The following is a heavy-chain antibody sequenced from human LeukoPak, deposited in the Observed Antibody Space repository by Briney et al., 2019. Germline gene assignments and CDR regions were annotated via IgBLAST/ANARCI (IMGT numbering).Heavy chain of an antibody. Sequence: ASVKVSCKASGYTFTTYYMHWVRQAPGQGLEWMGMIYPSGGSTSHAQKFQGRVTMTRDTSTSTIYMEMSSLRSEDTAVYYCARLYDISNSWFDPWGQGTLVTVSS. V-gene: IGHV1-46*03. J-gene: IGHJ5*02. CDR2: IYPSGGST. CDR1: GYTFTTYY. D-gene: IGHD3-9*01. CDR3: ARLYDISNSWFDP.